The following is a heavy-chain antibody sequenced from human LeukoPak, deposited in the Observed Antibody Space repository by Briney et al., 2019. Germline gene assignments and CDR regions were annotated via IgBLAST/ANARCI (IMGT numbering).Heavy chain of an antibody. CDR3: ARGAYFDY. V-gene: IGHV1-18*01. Sequence: GASVKVSCKASGYTFTSSGINWVRQAPGQGLEWMGWISAYNGDTNYAQNLQGRVTMTTDTSTRTAYMELRSLRSDDTAVYYCARGAYFDYWGQGTPVTVSS. J-gene: IGHJ4*02. CDR2: ISAYNGDT. CDR1: GYTFTSSG.